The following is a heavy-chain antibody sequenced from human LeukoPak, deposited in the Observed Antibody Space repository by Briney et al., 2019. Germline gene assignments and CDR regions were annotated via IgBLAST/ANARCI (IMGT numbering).Heavy chain of an antibody. Sequence: GGSLRLSCAASGFTFSSYAMHWVRQAPGKGLEWVAVISYDGSNKYYADSVKGRFTISRDNSKNTLYLQMNSLRAEDTAVYYCAKQLGYCSDGSCYFPYWGQGTLVTVSS. CDR3: AKQLGYCSDGSCYFPY. CDR2: ISYDGSNK. D-gene: IGHD2-15*01. CDR1: GFTFSSYA. V-gene: IGHV3-30-3*02. J-gene: IGHJ4*02.